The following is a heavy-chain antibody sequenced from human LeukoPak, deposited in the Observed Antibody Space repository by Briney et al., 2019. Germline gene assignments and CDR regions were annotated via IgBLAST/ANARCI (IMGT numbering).Heavy chain of an antibody. CDR3: ARDADYDILTGYYRDYYYYYMDV. V-gene: IGHV1-18*01. J-gene: IGHJ6*03. Sequence: GASVKVSCKASGYTFTSYGISWVRQAPGQGLEWMGWISAYNGNTNYAQKLQGRVTMTTDTSPSTAYMELRSLRSDDTAVYYCARDADYDILTGYYRDYYYYYMDVWGKGTTVTISS. D-gene: IGHD3-9*01. CDR1: GYTFTSYG. CDR2: ISAYNGNT.